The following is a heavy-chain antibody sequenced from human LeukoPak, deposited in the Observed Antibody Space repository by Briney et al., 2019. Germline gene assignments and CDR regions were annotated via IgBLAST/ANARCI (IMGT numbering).Heavy chain of an antibody. CDR2: VNGDGSTT. Sequence: GGSLRLSCAGSGFTFSSYWMYWVRQAPGKGLVWVSRVNGDGSTTNYADSVKGRFTISRDNAKNTLYLQMNSLRAEDTAVYYCARDGYVYGHLPAAPQFDYWGQGTLVTVSS. V-gene: IGHV3-74*01. D-gene: IGHD2-2*01. CDR3: ARDGYVYGHLPAAPQFDY. J-gene: IGHJ4*02. CDR1: GFTFSSYW.